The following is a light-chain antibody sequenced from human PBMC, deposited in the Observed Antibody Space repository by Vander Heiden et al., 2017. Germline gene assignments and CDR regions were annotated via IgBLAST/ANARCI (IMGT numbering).Light chain of an antibody. CDR3: QQYNSYH. V-gene: IGKV1-5*03. J-gene: IGKJ3*01. CDR2: KAS. CDR1: QSISSW. Sequence: DIQMTQSPSTLSASVGDRVTITCRASQSISSWLAWYQQKPGKAPKLLIYKASSLESGVPSRFSGSGSGTEFTLTTSSLQTDDFATYYCQQYNSYHFGHGTKVDIK.